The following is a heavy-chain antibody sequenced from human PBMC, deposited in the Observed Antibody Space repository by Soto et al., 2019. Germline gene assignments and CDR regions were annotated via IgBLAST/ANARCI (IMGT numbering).Heavy chain of an antibody. Sequence: GGSLRLSCAASGFTFSSYGMHWVRQAPGKGLEWVAVISYDGSDKYYADSVKGRFTISRDNSKNTLFLQMNSLRAEDTAVYYCAKALRYYDILTGLDYWGQGTLVTVSS. D-gene: IGHD3-9*01. CDR2: ISYDGSDK. J-gene: IGHJ4*02. CDR1: GFTFSSYG. CDR3: AKALRYYDILTGLDY. V-gene: IGHV3-30*18.